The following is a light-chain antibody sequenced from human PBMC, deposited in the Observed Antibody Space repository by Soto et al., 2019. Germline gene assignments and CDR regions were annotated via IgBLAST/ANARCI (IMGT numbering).Light chain of an antibody. CDR2: GAS. CDR1: QRVSSN. CDR3: QQYNSWPPT. V-gene: IGKV3-15*01. Sequence: ERVMTQSPATLSVSPGERATLSCRASQRVSSNLACDQQKPGQPPRLLISGASTRATDIPARFSGSGSGTEFTLTITSAQSEDFAVYYCQQYNSWPPTFGPGTRLELK. J-gene: IGKJ5*01.